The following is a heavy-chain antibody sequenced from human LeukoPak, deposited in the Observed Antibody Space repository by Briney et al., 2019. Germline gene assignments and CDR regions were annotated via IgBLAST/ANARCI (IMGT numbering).Heavy chain of an antibody. CDR1: GGSISSSSYY. J-gene: IGHJ4*02. CDR3: ARRVYSSSWSYYFDY. CDR2: IYYSGST. Sequence: SETLSLTCTVSGGSISSSSYYWGWIRQPPGKGLEWIGSIYYSGSTYYNPSLKSRVTISVDTSKNQFSLKLSSVTAADTAVYYCARRVYSSSWSYYFDYWGQGTLVTVSS. D-gene: IGHD6-13*01. V-gene: IGHV4-39*07.